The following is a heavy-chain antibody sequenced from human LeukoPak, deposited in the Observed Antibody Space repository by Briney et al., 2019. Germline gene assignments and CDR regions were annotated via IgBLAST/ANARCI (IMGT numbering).Heavy chain of an antibody. V-gene: IGHV3-74*01. CDR3: ARGEQEMATMSIDY. D-gene: IGHD5-24*01. J-gene: IGHJ4*02. CDR2: INSDGSST. CDR1: GFTFSTYW. Sequence: PGGSLRLSCAASGFTFSTYWMHWVRQVPGKGLVWVSRINSDGSSTSYADSVKGRFTISRDNAKNTLYLQMDGLRAEDTAVYYCARGEQEMATMSIDYWGQGTLVTVSS.